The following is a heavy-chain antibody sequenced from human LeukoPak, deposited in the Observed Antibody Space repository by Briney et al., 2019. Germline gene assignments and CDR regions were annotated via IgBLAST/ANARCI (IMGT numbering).Heavy chain of an antibody. V-gene: IGHV4-59*08. D-gene: IGHD6-19*01. J-gene: IGHJ4*02. Sequence: GSLRLSCAASGFLFNNYAMSWVRQPPGKGPEWIGYIYYSGSTNYNPSLKSRVTILVDTSKNQFSLKLSSVTAADTAVYYCARHSSGWNGMDYWGQGTLVTVSS. CDR2: IYYSGST. CDR3: ARHSSGWNGMDY. CDR1: GFLFNNYA.